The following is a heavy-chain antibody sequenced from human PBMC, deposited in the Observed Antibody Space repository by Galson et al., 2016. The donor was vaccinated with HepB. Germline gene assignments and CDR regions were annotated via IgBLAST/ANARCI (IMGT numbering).Heavy chain of an antibody. V-gene: IGHV1-3*01. CDR1: GYTFSSHA. D-gene: IGHD1-26*01. CDR3: ARDLGHLIQKKKEWAKHFDY. CDR2: INAGNGNT. Sequence: SVKVSCKASGYTFSSHAIHWVRQAPGQRLEWMGWINAGNGNTEYSQKFLGRVNITRDTFASTLYMELSSLRFEDTAVYYCARDLGHLIQKKKEWAKHFDYWGQGTLVTVSS. J-gene: IGHJ4*02.